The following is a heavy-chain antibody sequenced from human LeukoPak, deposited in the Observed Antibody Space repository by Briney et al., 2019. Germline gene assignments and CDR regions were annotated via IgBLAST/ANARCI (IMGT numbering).Heavy chain of an antibody. CDR2: ISSSSSYI. V-gene: IGHV3-21*01. CDR1: GFTFSSYS. D-gene: IGHD5-18*01. CDR3: ARDAGSRIQLWLRSYYYMDV. J-gene: IGHJ6*03. Sequence: GGSLRLPCAASGFTFSSYSMNWVRQAPGKGLEWVSSISSSSSYIYYADSVKGRFTISRDNAKNSLYLQMNSLRAEDTAVYYCARDAGSRIQLWLRSYYYMDVWGKGTTVTVSS.